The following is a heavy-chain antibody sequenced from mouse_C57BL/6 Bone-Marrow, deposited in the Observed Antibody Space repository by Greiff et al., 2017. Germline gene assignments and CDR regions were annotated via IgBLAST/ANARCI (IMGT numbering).Heavy chain of an antibody. CDR3: ARRKGWLPYYAMDY. Sequence: EVQLQESGPVLVKPGASVKMSCKASGYTFTDYYMNWVKQSHGKSLEWIGVINPYNGGTSYNQKFKGKATLTVDKSSSTAYMELNSLTSEDSAVYYCARRKGWLPYYAMDYWGQGTSVTVSS. D-gene: IGHD2-3*01. CDR1: GYTFTDYY. CDR2: INPYNGGT. V-gene: IGHV1-19*01. J-gene: IGHJ4*01.